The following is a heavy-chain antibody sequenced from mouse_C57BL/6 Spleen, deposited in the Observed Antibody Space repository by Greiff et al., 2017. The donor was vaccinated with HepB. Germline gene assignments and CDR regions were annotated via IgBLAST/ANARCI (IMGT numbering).Heavy chain of an antibody. Sequence: EVQLQQSGPELVKPGASVKIPCKASGYTFTDYNMDWVKQSHGKSLEWIGDINPNNGGTIYNQKFKGKATLTVEKSSSTAYMELRSLTSEDTAVYYCARRGGNYPDYWGQGTTLTVSS. CDR3: ARRGGNYPDY. V-gene: IGHV1-18*01. CDR2: INPNNGGT. CDR1: GYTFTDYN. J-gene: IGHJ2*01.